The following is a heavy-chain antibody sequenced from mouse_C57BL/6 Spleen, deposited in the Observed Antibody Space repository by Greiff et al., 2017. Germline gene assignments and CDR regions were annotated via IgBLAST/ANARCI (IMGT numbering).Heavy chain of an antibody. D-gene: IGHD4-1*01. Sequence: QVQLQQPGAELVKPGASVKLSCKASGYTFTSYWMHWVKRRPVQGLGWIGIIHPNSGSTNYNENLKSKATLTVDKSASTAYMQLSSLTSEDSAVYYCATSDWDRYFDVWGTGTTVTVSS. CDR3: ATSDWDRYFDV. CDR1: GYTFTSYW. V-gene: IGHV1-64*01. J-gene: IGHJ1*03. CDR2: IHPNSGST.